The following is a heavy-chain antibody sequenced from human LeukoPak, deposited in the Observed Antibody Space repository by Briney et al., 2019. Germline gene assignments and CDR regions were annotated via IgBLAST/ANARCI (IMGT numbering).Heavy chain of an antibody. D-gene: IGHD6-13*01. CDR3: ATVKAAAWYGARSYYFDY. CDR2: LDPGDGET. Sequence: GASVKVSCKVSGYTLTELSMHWVRQAPGKELEWMGGLDPGDGETIYAQKFQGRVTMTEDTSTDTAYMELSSLRSEDTAVYYCATVKAAAWYGARSYYFDYWGQGTLVTVSS. CDR1: GYTLTELS. V-gene: IGHV1-24*01. J-gene: IGHJ4*02.